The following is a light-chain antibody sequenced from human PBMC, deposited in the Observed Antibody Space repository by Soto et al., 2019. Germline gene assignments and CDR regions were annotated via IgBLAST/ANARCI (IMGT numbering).Light chain of an antibody. J-gene: IGKJ3*01. CDR2: DAS. CDR3: QQYANLPFT. CDR1: QDISNY. Sequence: DLQMTQSPSSLSASVGDRVTITCQASQDISNYLNWYQQKPGKAPKLLIYDASNLEIGVPSRFSGSGSGTDFTFTISSLQPEDIATYYCQQYANLPFTFGPGTKVDIK. V-gene: IGKV1-33*01.